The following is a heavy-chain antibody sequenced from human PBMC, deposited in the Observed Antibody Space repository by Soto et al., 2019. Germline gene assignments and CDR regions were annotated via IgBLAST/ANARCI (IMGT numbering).Heavy chain of an antibody. CDR3: ARERYSSSSLYYYYYYYMDV. Sequence: ASVKVSCKASGYTFTSYAMHWVRQAPGQRLEWMGWINAGNGNTKYSQKFQGRVTITRDTSASTAYMELSSLRSEDTAVYYCARERYSSSSLYYYYYYYMDVWGKGTTVTVSS. D-gene: IGHD6-6*01. CDR1: GYTFTSYA. J-gene: IGHJ6*03. V-gene: IGHV1-3*01. CDR2: INAGNGNT.